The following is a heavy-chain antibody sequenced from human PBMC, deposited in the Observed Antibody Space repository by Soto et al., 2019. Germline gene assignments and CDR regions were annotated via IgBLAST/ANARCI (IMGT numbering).Heavy chain of an antibody. J-gene: IGHJ5*02. D-gene: IGHD6-13*01. V-gene: IGHV4-61*01. CDR2: IYYSGST. CDR1: GGSVSSGSYY. CDR3: ARDRGRYSSSWYT. Sequence: SETLSLTCTVSGGSVSSGSYYWSWIRQPPGKGLEWIGYIYYSGSTNYNPSLKSRVTISVDTSKNQFSLKLSSVTAADTAVYYCARDRGRYSSSWYTWGQGTLVTVSS.